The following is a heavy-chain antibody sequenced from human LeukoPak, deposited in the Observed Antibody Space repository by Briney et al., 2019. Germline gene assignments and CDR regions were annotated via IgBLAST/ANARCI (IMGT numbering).Heavy chain of an antibody. J-gene: IGHJ6*02. V-gene: IGHV4-34*01. Sequence: SETLSLTCTVSGGSISSYYWSWIRQSPGKGLEWIGEINHSGSANYNPSLKSRVTISVDTSKNQFSLKLTSVTAADTAVYYCARPLGQGNEYGMDVWGQGTTVTVSS. CDR3: ARPLGQGNEYGMDV. CDR1: GGSISSYY. CDR2: INHSGSA. D-gene: IGHD1-1*01.